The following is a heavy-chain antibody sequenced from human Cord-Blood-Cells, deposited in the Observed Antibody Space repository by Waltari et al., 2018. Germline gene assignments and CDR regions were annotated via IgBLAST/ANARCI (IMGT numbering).Heavy chain of an antibody. CDR1: GYTFTSYD. V-gene: IGHV1-8*03. CDR2: MNPNSGNT. J-gene: IGHJ3*02. Sequence: QVQLVQSGAEVKKPGASVKVSCTASGYTFTSYDINWVRQATGQGLEWMGWMNPNSGNTGYAQKFQGRVTITRNTSISTAYMELSSLRSEEKAVYYCARDQLGIDAFDIWGQGTMVTVSS. D-gene: IGHD7-27*01. CDR3: ARDQLGIDAFDI.